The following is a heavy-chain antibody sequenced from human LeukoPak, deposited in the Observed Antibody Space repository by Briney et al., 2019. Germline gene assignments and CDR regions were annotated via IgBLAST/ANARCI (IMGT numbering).Heavy chain of an antibody. V-gene: IGHV3-11*01. CDR2: ISSGGSTT. CDR1: GFTFNDHY. Sequence: GGSLRLSCAASGFTFNDHYMSWVRQAPGKGLECLSYISSGGSTTYYTDSVKGQFTISRDNGKNALYLQMNSLRGDDTAVYYCAREIAADRGFDSWGQGTLVTVSS. CDR3: AREIAADRGFDS. J-gene: IGHJ4*02. D-gene: IGHD6-6*01.